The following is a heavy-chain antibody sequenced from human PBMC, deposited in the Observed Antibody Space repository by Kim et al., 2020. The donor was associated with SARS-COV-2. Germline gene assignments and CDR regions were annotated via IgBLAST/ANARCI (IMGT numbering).Heavy chain of an antibody. Sequence: ASVKVSCKASGYTFTSYYMHWVRQAPGQGLEWMGIINPSGGSTSYAQKFQGRVTMTRDTSTSTVYMELSSLRSEDMAVYYCARDRRLQYQLLFRTNWFDPWGQGTLVTVSS. CDR3: ARDRRLQYQLLFRTNWFDP. J-gene: IGHJ5*02. CDR1: GYTFTSYY. D-gene: IGHD2-2*01. CDR2: INPSGGST. V-gene: IGHV1-46*01.